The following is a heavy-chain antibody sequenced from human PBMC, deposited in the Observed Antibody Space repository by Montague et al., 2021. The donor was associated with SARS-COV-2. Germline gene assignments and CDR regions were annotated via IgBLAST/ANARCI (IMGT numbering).Heavy chain of an antibody. D-gene: IGHD3-9*01. J-gene: IGHJ4*02. CDR2: ISYEGSMK. CDR3: ARPPSLHAFHLNGFYSLAS. Sequence: SLRFSCAASGFDFNGYALHWVRQAPGQGLEWVALISYEGSMKFYADSVKGRFTISRDSSKNTLYLDMNNLSPEDTAVYYCARPPSLHAFHLNGFYSLASWGRGTLVTVSS. V-gene: IGHV3-30*04. CDR1: GFDFNGYA.